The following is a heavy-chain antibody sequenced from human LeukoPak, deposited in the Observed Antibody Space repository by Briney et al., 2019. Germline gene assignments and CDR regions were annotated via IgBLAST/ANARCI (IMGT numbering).Heavy chain of an antibody. D-gene: IGHD6-19*01. Sequence: SETLSLTCTVSGVSISGGGYYWSWIRQHPGKGLEWIGYIYFSGSTYYNPSLKSRVTISVDTSKNQFSLKLSSVTAADTAVYYCASRSSGWYVYWGQGKLVTVSS. CDR2: IYFSGST. V-gene: IGHV4-31*03. CDR1: GVSISGGGYY. CDR3: ASRSSGWYVY. J-gene: IGHJ4*02.